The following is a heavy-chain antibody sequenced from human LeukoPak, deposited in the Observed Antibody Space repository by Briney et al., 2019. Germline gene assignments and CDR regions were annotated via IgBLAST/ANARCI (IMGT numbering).Heavy chain of an antibody. Sequence: GGSLRLSCAASGFTFSSYAMHWVRQAPGKGLEWVAVISYDGSNKYYADSVKGRFTISRDNSKNTLYLQMNSLRAEDTAVYYCAKAHEEQWLVGDYWGQGTLVTVSS. J-gene: IGHJ4*02. CDR1: GFTFSSYA. CDR3: AKAHEEQWLVGDY. V-gene: IGHV3-30*18. CDR2: ISYDGSNK. D-gene: IGHD6-19*01.